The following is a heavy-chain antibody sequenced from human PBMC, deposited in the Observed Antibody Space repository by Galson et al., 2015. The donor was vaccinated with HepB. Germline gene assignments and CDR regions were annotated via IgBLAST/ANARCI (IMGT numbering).Heavy chain of an antibody. D-gene: IGHD3-22*01. CDR1: GFTFSDYY. J-gene: IGHJ4*02. Sequence: SLRLSCAASGFTFSDYYMSWIRQAPGKGLEWVSYISSSGSTIYYADSVKGRFTISRDNAKNSLYLQMNSLRAEDTAVYYCARDQDYYDSSGYYVGDYWGQGTLVTVSS. CDR2: ISSSGSTI. V-gene: IGHV3-11*01. CDR3: ARDQDYYDSSGYYVGDY.